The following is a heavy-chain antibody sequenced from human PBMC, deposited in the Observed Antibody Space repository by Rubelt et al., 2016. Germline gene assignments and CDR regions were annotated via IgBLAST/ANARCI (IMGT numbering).Heavy chain of an antibody. Sequence: QVQLRESGPGLVKPSQTLSLTCAVSGRSISSGGYHWSWLRQLPGKGLEWIGNIYSNGTTHYNPSLRGRVYLSVDTSKNPFSLKVTSGTAADTAMYYCARDLRKYGSGTSEVWLDPWGQGTQVIVSS. V-gene: IGHV4-31*11. CDR1: GRSISSGGYH. D-gene: IGHD3-10*01. J-gene: IGHJ5*02. CDR2: IYSNGTT. CDR3: ARDLRKYGSGTSEVWLDP.